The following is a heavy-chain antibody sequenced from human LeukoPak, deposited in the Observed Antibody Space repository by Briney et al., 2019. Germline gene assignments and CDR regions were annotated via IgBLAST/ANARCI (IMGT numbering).Heavy chain of an antibody. D-gene: IGHD6-19*01. J-gene: IGHJ4*02. Sequence: PGGSLRLSCAASGFTFSSYAMSWLRQAPGKGLEWVSAISGSGGSTYYADPAKGRFTISSDNSKNTLYLQMNSLRAEDTAIYYRAKDPVYSSGLYDYGGQGTLVTVSS. CDR2: ISGSGGST. CDR1: GFTFSSYA. CDR3: AKDPVYSSGLYDY. V-gene: IGHV3-23*01.